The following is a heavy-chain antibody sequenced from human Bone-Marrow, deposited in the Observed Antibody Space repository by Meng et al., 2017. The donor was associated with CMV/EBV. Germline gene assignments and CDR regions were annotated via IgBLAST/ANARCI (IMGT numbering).Heavy chain of an antibody. V-gene: IGHV1-2*02. Sequence: ASVKVSCKASGYTFTGYYMHWVRQAPGQGLEWMGWINPNSGGTNYAQKFQGRVTMTRNTSISTAYMELSSLRSEDTAVYYCARRLTAARPRAKVWYYGMDVWGRGTTVTVSS. CDR2: INPNSGGT. CDR1: GYTFTGYY. J-gene: IGHJ6*02. CDR3: ARRLTAARPRAKVWYYGMDV. D-gene: IGHD6-6*01.